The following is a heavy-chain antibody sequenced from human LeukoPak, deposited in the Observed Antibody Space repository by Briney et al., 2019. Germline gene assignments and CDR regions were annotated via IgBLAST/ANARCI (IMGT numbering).Heavy chain of an antibody. D-gene: IGHD1-26*01. CDR3: ARDNSGSYFDY. V-gene: IGHV3-48*01. CDR2: ISSSSSTI. J-gene: IGHJ4*02. Sequence: PGGSLRLSCAASGFTFSSYAMSWVRQAPGKGLEWVSYISSSSSTIYYADSVKGRFTISRDNAKNSLYLQMNSLRAEDTAVYYCARDNSGSYFDYWGQGTLVTVSS. CDR1: GFTFSSYA.